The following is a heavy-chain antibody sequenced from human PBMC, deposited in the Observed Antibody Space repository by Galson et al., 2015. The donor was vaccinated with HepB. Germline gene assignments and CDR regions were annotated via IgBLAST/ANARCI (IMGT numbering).Heavy chain of an antibody. CDR2: INYSGNT. CDR1: GGSISSSSYY. J-gene: IGHJ4*02. Sequence: ETLSLTCTVSGGSISSSSYYWGWIRQPPGKGLEWIGSINYSGNTYYNPSLKSRVTISVDTSKNQFSLKLSAVTAADTALYYCAAHQIPPPGAAGPAPPFDFWGQGTLVTVSS. V-gene: IGHV4-39*01. D-gene: IGHD6-13*01. CDR3: AAHQIPPPGAAGPAPPFDF.